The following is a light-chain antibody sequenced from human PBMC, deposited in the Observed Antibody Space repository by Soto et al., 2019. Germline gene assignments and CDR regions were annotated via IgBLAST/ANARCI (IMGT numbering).Light chain of an antibody. J-gene: IGKJ1*01. CDR3: KQYYSDPWT. CDR2: AAS. V-gene: IGKV1-8*01. CDR1: QGISSY. Sequence: AIRMTQSPSSLSASTGDRVTITCRASQGISSYLAWYQQKPGKAPKLLIYAASTLQSGVPSRFSGSGSGTDFTLTISCLQSEDFATYYCKQYYSDPWTFGQGTKVDI.